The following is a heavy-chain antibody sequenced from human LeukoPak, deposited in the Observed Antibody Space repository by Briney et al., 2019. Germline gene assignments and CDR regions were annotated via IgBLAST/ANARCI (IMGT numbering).Heavy chain of an antibody. CDR1: GFTFSSYS. D-gene: IGHD1-26*01. CDR3: ARVSRGKWELLGAHDY. V-gene: IGHV3-21*01. Sequence: GGSLRLSCAASGFTFSSYSMNWVRQAPGKGLEWASSISTSSSYIYYADSLKGRFTISRHNAKSSLFLQMNSLRADDTAVYYCARVSRGKWELLGAHDYWGQGTLVTVSS. J-gene: IGHJ4*02. CDR2: ISTSSSYI.